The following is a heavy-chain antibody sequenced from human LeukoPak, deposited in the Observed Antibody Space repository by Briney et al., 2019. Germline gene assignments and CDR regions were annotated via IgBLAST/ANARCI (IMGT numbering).Heavy chain of an antibody. CDR2: INPNSGGT. J-gene: IGHJ5*02. CDR1: GYTFTGYY. CDR3: SLGYCSGGSCYSWFDP. Sequence: ASVKVSCKASGYTFTGYYMHWVRQAPGQGLEWMGRINPNSGGTNYAQKFQGRVTMTRDTSISTAYMELSRLRSDDTAVYYCSLGYCSGGSCYSWFDPWGQGTLVTVSS. V-gene: IGHV1-2*06. D-gene: IGHD2-15*01.